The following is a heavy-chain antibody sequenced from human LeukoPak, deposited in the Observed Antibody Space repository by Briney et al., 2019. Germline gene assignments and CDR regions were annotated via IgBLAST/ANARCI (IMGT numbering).Heavy chain of an antibody. CDR2: IYHSGST. CDR3: VSSAAGPYFDY. V-gene: IGHV4-4*02. J-gene: IGHJ4*02. Sequence: SETLSLTCAVCGGSISSSNWWSWVRQPPGKGLEWIGEIYHSGSTNYNPSLKSRVTISVDKSKNQFSLKLSSVTAADTAVYYCVSSAAGPYFDYWGQGTLVTVSS. D-gene: IGHD6-13*01. CDR1: GGSISSSNW.